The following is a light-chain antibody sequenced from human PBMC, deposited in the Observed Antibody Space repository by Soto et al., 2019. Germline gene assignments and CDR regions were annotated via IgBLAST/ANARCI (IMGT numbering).Light chain of an antibody. V-gene: IGKV1-8*01. J-gene: IGKJ1*01. CDR1: QGISSY. CDR2: AAS. Sequence: AIRMTQSPSSLSASTGDRVTITCRASQGISSYLAWYQQKPGKAPKLLIYAASTLQSGVPSRFSGSGSGTDFTLTISCLQSADFATYYCQQYYSYPRTLGQGTKVDSK. CDR3: QQYYSYPRT.